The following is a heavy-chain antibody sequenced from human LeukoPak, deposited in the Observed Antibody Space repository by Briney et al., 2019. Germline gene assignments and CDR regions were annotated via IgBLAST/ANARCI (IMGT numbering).Heavy chain of an antibody. CDR1: GGSISSSSYY. V-gene: IGHV4-39*07. J-gene: IGHJ2*01. D-gene: IGHD6-13*01. CDR2: IYYSGST. Sequence: SETLSLTCTVSGGSISSSSYYWGWIRQPPGKGLEWIGSIYYSGSTYYNPSLKSRVTISVDTSKNQFSLKLSSVTAADTAVYYCASSELGLTYWYFDLWGRGTLVTVSS. CDR3: ASSELGLTYWYFDL.